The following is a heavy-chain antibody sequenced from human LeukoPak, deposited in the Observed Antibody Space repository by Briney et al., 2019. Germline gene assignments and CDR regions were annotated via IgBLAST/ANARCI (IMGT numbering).Heavy chain of an antibody. D-gene: IGHD3-3*01. V-gene: IGHV3-21*01. J-gene: IGHJ4*02. CDR2: ISSSSSYI. Sequence: PGGSLRLSCAASGFTFSSYSMNWVRQAPGKGLEWVSSISSSSSYIYYADSVKGRFTISRDNAKNSLYLQMNSLRAEDTAVYYCARTGTGYNFWSGHLGVFDYWGQGTLVTVSS. CDR3: ARTGTGYNFWSGHLGVFDY. CDR1: GFTFSSYS.